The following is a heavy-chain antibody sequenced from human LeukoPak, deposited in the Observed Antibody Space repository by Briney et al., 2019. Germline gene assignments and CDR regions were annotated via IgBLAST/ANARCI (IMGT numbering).Heavy chain of an antibody. Sequence: ASVKVSCKASGYTFTSYDINWVRQATGQGLEWMGWMNPNSGNTGYAQKFQGRVTMTRNTSISTAYMELSSRRSEDTAVYYCARGFRDYDILTGLYYFDYWGQGTLVTVSS. CDR3: ARGFRDYDILTGLYYFDY. CDR1: GYTFTSYD. V-gene: IGHV1-8*01. CDR2: MNPNSGNT. J-gene: IGHJ4*02. D-gene: IGHD3-9*01.